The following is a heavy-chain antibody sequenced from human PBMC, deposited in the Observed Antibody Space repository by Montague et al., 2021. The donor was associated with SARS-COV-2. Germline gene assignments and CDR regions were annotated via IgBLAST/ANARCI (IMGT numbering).Heavy chain of an antibody. CDR3: ARGAPMVQGAGNWFDT. V-gene: IGHV4-31*03. Sequence: TLSLTCTFSGGSISSSSFYWTWIRQHPGKGLEWIGYIYYSGITYYNPSLKSRVSISLDRSKNQFSLSVRSVTAADTAVYYCARGAPMVQGAGNWFDTWGQGTMVTVS. CDR2: IYYSGIT. CDR1: GGSISSSSFY. J-gene: IGHJ5*02. D-gene: IGHD3-10*01.